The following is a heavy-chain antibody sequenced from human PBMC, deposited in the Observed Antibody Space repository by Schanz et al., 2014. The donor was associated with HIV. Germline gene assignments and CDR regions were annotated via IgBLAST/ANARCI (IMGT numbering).Heavy chain of an antibody. Sequence: QVRLVESGAEVKKPGASVTVSCTASGYSFSDYYIHWVRQAPGQGLEWMGWINPKTGGTHLAQMFQGRVAVTRDTSINTAYLEVPRLTSDDTAVFYCARSRYHQFLGYFDLWGQGSLVTVSS. CDR2: INPKTGGT. CDR1: GYSFSDYY. CDR3: ARSRYHQFLGYFDL. V-gene: IGHV1-2*02. J-gene: IGHJ4*02. D-gene: IGHD3-22*01.